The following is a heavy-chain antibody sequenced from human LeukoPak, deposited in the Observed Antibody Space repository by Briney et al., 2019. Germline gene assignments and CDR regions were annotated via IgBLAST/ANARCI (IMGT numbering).Heavy chain of an antibody. CDR1: GFTFSSYS. CDR3: ARVVGGTYYYDSSAFY. Sequence: GGSLRLSCAASGFTFSSYSMNWVRQAPGKGLEWVSYISSSSSTIYYADSVKGRFTISRDKAKNSLYLQMNSLRAEDTAVYFCARVVGGTYYYDSSAFYWGQGTLVTVSS. D-gene: IGHD3-22*01. J-gene: IGHJ4*02. V-gene: IGHV3-48*01. CDR2: ISSSSSTI.